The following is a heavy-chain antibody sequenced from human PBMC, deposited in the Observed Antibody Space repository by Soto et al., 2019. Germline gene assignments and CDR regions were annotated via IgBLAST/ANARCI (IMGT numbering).Heavy chain of an antibody. CDR2: IYYSGST. CDR3: ATLGSSSGWNGWFDP. J-gene: IGHJ5*02. Sequence: PSETLSLTCTVSGGSISIYSWTWIRQPPGKLLEWIGYIYYSGSTNYNPSLKSRVTISVDTSKNQLSLKLSYVTAADTAVYYCATLGSSSGWNGWFDPWGQGTLVTVSS. D-gene: IGHD6-19*01. V-gene: IGHV4-59*01. CDR1: GGSISIYS.